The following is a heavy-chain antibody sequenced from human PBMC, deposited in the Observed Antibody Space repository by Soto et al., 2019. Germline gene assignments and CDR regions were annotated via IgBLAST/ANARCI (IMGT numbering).Heavy chain of an antibody. CDR2: ISYDGSNK. CDR1: GFTFSSYA. D-gene: IGHD6-13*01. CDR3: ARGWGVAAAGTNFDY. Sequence: PGGSLRLSCAASGFTFSSYAMHWVRQAPGKGLEWVAVISYDGSNKYYADSVKGRFTISRDNSKNTLYLQMNSLRAEDTAVYYCARGWGVAAAGTNFDYWGQGTLVTSPQ. J-gene: IGHJ4*02. V-gene: IGHV3-30-3*01.